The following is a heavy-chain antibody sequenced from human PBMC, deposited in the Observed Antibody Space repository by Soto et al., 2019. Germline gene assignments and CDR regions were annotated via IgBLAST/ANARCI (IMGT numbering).Heavy chain of an antibody. Sequence: ASVKVSCKTSGYTFTNYVVDWVRQVPGQGLEWMGWINSGNGNTKYSEKFQGRVTITRDTSASTAYMELNSLTSEDTAVYYCARGLTIFGVVIGYWGQGTLVTVSS. D-gene: IGHD3-3*01. CDR2: INSGNGNT. CDR3: ARGLTIFGVVIGY. CDR1: GYTFTNYV. J-gene: IGHJ4*02. V-gene: IGHV1-3*01.